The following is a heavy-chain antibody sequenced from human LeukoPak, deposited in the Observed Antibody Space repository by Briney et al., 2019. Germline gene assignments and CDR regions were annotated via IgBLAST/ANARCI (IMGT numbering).Heavy chain of an antibody. D-gene: IGHD6-19*01. CDR2: IWYDGSNK. J-gene: IGHJ4*02. V-gene: IGHV3-33*01. Sequence: GGSLRLSCAASGFTFSSYGMHWVRQAPGKGLEWVAVIWYDGSNKYYADSVKGRFTISRDNSKNTLYLQMNSLRAEDTAVYYCARGPLHGWHYFDYWGQGTLVTVSS. CDR1: GFTFSSYG. CDR3: ARGPLHGWHYFDY.